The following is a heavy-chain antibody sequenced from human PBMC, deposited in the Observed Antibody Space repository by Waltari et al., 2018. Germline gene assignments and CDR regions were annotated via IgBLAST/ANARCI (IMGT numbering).Heavy chain of an antibody. V-gene: IGHV3-7*01. D-gene: IGHD7-27*01. Sequence: VQLVQSGAEVKKPGASVKVSCKASGFTFSTYWMSWVRQAPGKGLEWVANIKKDGSEKYFVDSVKGRFTISRDNAKNSLYLQLNNLRAEDTAVYYCARGYLGMDVWGKGTTVTVSS. J-gene: IGHJ6*04. CDR2: IKKDGSEK. CDR3: ARGYLGMDV. CDR1: GFTFSTYW.